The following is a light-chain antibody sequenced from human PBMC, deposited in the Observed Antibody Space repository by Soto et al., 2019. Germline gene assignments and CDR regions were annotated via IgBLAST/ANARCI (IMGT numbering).Light chain of an antibody. CDR2: GAS. J-gene: IGKJ1*01. V-gene: IGKV1-12*02. Sequence: DIQMTQSPSSVYASVGDRVTISCRASHDVRSWLAWYQQKPGKAPNPLIYGASTLKSGVPSRFSGSGSGTDFTLTICSLQPEDVATYSCQQANGDPWTFGQGTKVEIK. CDR1: HDVRSW. CDR3: QQANGDPWT.